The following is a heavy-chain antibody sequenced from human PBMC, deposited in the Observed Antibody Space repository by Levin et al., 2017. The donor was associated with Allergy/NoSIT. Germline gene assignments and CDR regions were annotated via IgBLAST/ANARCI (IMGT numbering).Heavy chain of an antibody. V-gene: IGHV3-66*01. CDR3: ARTGYYYYGMDV. CDR1: GFTFSDHY. Sequence: GGSLRLSCAGSGFTFSDHYIDWVRQAPGKGLEWVSVIYSGGSTYYADSVKGRFTISRDNSKNTLYLQMNSLRAEDTAVYYCARTGYYYYGMDVWGQGTTVTVSS. J-gene: IGHJ6*02. D-gene: IGHD1-14*01. CDR2: IYSGGST.